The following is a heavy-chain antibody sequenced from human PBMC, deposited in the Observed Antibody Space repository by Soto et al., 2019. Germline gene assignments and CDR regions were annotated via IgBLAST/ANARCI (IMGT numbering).Heavy chain of an antibody. J-gene: IGHJ4*02. CDR1: GYSFTSYW. V-gene: IGHV5-10-1*01. Sequence: GESLKISCKGSGYSFTSYWISWVRQMPGKGLEWMGRIDPSDSYTNYSPSFQGHVTISADKSISTAYLQWSSLKASDTAMYYCARAYGGYSYGYIFDYWGQGTLVTVSS. CDR2: IDPSDSYT. D-gene: IGHD5-18*01. CDR3: ARAYGGYSYGYIFDY.